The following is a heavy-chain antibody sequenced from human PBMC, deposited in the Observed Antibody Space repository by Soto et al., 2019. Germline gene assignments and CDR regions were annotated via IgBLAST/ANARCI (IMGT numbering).Heavy chain of an antibody. Sequence: SETLSLTCTVSGGSISSGDYYWSWIRQPPGKGLEWIGYIYYSGSTYYNPSLKSRVTISVDTSKNQFSLKLSSVTAADTAVYYWARELGAGTAMANFDYWGQGTLVTVSS. CDR1: GGSISSGDYY. CDR2: IYYSGST. CDR3: ARELGAGTAMANFDY. D-gene: IGHD5-18*01. J-gene: IGHJ4*02. V-gene: IGHV4-30-4*01.